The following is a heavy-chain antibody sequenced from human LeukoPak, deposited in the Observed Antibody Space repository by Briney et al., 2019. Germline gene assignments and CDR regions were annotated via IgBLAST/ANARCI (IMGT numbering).Heavy chain of an antibody. Sequence: SETLSLTCTVSGGSISGYYWSWIRQPPGKGLEWVGYINYSGSTNYNPSLKSRVTISVDTSKKNQFSLKLSSVTAADTAVYYCARGQPQRYNSDWYVNWFDPWGQGTLVSVSS. V-gene: IGHV4-59*08. J-gene: IGHJ5*02. D-gene: IGHD6-19*01. CDR2: INYSGST. CDR3: ARGQPQRYNSDWYVNWFDP. CDR1: GGSISGYY.